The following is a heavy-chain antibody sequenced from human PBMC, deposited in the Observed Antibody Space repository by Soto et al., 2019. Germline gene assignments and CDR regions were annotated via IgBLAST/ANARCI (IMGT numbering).Heavy chain of an antibody. Sequence: EVQLVESGGGLVQPGGSLRLSCVASGFTFISYSMVWVRQAPGKGLEWISYIFVTSTTIYYADSVKGRFTVSRDNTQNSLFLLMTSMRAEDTAIYYCARDKDWAFDYWGQGTLVTVSS. CDR1: GFTFISYS. V-gene: IGHV3-48*04. CDR3: ARDKDWAFDY. D-gene: IGHD3-9*01. J-gene: IGHJ4*02. CDR2: IFVTSTTI.